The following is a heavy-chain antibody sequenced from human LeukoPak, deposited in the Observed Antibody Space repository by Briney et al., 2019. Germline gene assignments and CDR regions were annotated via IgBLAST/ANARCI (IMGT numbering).Heavy chain of an antibody. CDR3: ARHRDCSSGACYPDY. D-gene: IGHD2-15*01. CDR1: GYTFTSYW. CDR2: FYPPDSAT. J-gene: IGHJ4*02. V-gene: IGHV5-51*01. Sequence: GESLKISCKGSGYTFTSYWIGWVRQMPGKGLEWVGIFYPPDSATRYSPSSQGQVTISADNSISTAYLHWSSLKASDTAMYYCARHRDCSSGACYPDYWGQGTLVTVSS.